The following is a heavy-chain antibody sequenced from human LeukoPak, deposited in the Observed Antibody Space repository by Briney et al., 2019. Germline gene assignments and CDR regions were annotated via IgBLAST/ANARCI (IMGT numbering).Heavy chain of an antibody. J-gene: IGHJ5*02. CDR3: ARVEMVRGAPRFDP. CDR2: IIPIFGTA. V-gene: IGHV1-69*05. D-gene: IGHD3-10*01. Sequence: ASVKVSCKASGGTFSSYAISWVRQAPGQGLEWMGGIIPIFGTANYAQKFQGRVTITTDESTSTAYMELSSLRSEDTAVYYCARVEMVRGAPRFDPWGQGTLVTVSS. CDR1: GGTFSSYA.